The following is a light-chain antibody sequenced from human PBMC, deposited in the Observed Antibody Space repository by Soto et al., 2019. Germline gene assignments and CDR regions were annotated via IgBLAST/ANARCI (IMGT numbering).Light chain of an antibody. V-gene: IGKV3-15*01. J-gene: IGKJ4*01. CDR1: QSVSSD. Sequence: EIVMTQSPAALGVSRGERGTRSGRASQSVSSDFAWYQQNPGQAPTLLIYVASTRATGIPARFSGSGSGTEFTLTISSLPSEDFAFYYCQQHPPFGGGTKVDIK. CDR3: QQHPP. CDR2: VAS.